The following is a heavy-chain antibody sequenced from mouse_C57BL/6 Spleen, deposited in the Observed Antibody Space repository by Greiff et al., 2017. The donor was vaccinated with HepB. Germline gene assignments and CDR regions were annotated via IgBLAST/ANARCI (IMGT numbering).Heavy chain of an antibody. D-gene: IGHD2-4*01. CDR1: GFTFSNYW. Sequence: EVMLVESGGGLVQPGGSMKLSCVASGFTFSNYWMNWVRQSPEKGLEWVAQIRLKSDNYATHYAESVKGRFTISRDDSKSSVYLQMNNLRAEDTGIYYCTCYDYYWYFDVWGTGTTVTVSS. CDR3: TCYDYYWYFDV. CDR2: IRLKSDNYAT. V-gene: IGHV6-3*01. J-gene: IGHJ1*03.